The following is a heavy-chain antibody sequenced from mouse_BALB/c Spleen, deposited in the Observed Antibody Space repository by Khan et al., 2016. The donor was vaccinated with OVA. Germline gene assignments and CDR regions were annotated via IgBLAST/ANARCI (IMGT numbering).Heavy chain of an antibody. CDR3: ARLGDI. D-gene: IGHD3-1*01. CDR1: GFSLTSYG. Sequence: QVQLKQSGPGLVAPSQSLSITCTVSGFSLTSYGVHWVRQPPGKGLEWLGVIWAGGSTNYNSALMSRLSISKDNSKSPVFLKMNSLQTDDTAMYYCARLGDIWGQGTAVTVSS. V-gene: IGHV2-9*02. CDR2: IWAGGST. J-gene: IGHJ2*01.